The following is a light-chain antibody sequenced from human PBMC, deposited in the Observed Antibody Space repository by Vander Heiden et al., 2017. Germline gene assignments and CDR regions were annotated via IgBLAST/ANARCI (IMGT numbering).Light chain of an antibody. V-gene: IGKV4-1*01. J-gene: IGKJ2*01. CDR1: QSVLYSSNNKNY. Sequence: DIVMTQSPHSLAVSLGERATINCKSSQSVLYSSNNKNYLAWYQQKPGQPPKLLIYWASTRECGVPDRFSGRGSGTDFTLTISSRQAEDVAVYYCQQYYSTPLTFGQGTKLEIK. CDR2: WAS. CDR3: QQYYSTPLT.